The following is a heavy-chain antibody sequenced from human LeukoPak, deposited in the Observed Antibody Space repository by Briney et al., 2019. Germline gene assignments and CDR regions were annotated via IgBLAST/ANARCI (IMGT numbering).Heavy chain of an antibody. CDR1: GYTFTSYG. CDR3: ARDSYGDANFDT. J-gene: IGHJ4*02. Sequence: ASVKVSCKASGYTFTSYGISWVRQAPGQGLEWMGWISAYNGNTNYAQKLQGRVTMTTDTSTSTAYMELRAEDTAVYYCARDSYGDANFDTWGQGTLVTVSS. CDR2: ISAYNGNT. V-gene: IGHV1-18*01. D-gene: IGHD4-17*01.